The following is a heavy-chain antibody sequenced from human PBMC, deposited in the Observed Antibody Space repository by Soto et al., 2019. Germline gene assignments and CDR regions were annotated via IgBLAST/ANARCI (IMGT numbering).Heavy chain of an antibody. CDR1: GCTFTSYG. CDR3: ASTELLRYFDWSRAGYFQH. D-gene: IGHD3-9*01. J-gene: IGHJ1*01. CDR2: ISAYNGNT. V-gene: IGHV1-18*01. Sequence: ASVKVSCKASGCTFTSYGISWVRQAPGQGLEWMGWISAYNGNTNYAQKLQGRVTMTTDTSTSTAYMELRSLRSDDTAVYYCASTELLRYFDWSRAGYFQHWGQGTLVTVSS.